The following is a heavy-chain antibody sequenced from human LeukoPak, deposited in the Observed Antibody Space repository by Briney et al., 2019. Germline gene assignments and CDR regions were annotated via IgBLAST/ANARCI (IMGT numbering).Heavy chain of an antibody. D-gene: IGHD6-13*01. CDR2: IYSGGST. Sequence: GGSLRLSCAASGFTVSSNYMSWVRQAPGKGLEWVSIIYSGGSTYYADSVKGRFTISRHNSKNTLYLQMNSLRAEDTAVYYCARDPGIPAADTNRYYYYGMDVWGQGTTVTVSS. V-gene: IGHV3-53*04. CDR1: GFTVSSNY. CDR3: ARDPGIPAADTNRYYYYGMDV. J-gene: IGHJ6*02.